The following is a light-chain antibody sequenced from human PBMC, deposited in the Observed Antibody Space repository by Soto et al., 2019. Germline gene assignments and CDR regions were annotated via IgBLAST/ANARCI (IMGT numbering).Light chain of an antibody. CDR2: AAS. CDR1: QGISSY. CDR3: QQYYSSIT. V-gene: IGKV1-8*01. J-gene: IGKJ5*01. Sequence: AIRMTQSPSSFSASTGDRVTITCRASQGISSYLAWYQQNPWKAPNLLIYAASTLQSGVPSRFSGSGSGTDFTLTISCLQSEDFATYYCQQYYSSITFGQGTRLEIK.